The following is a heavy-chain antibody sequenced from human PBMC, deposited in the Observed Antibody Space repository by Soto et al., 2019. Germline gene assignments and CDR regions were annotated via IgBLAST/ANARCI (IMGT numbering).Heavy chain of an antibody. CDR1: GFSLSTTAEG. D-gene: IGHD2-2*01. CDR2: TYWDDDE. V-gene: IGHV2-5*02. J-gene: IGHJ4*02. CDR3: AHGSCSSADCYPNPYLDY. Sequence: QITLKESGPTLVKPTQPLTMTCTFSGFSLSTTAEGVGWIRQPPGKALEWLALTYWDDDERYSPSLKSRLTITKDTSKNQVVLTMTNVDPVDTATYYCAHGSCSSADCYPNPYLDYWGQGILVTVSS.